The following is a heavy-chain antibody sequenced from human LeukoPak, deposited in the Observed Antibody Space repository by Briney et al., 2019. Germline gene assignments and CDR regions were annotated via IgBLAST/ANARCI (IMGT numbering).Heavy chain of an antibody. CDR2: ISYDRSNK. J-gene: IGHJ5*02. CDR3: ARGVSKNP. CDR1: GFTFSSYA. V-gene: IGHV3-30*07. Sequence: GGSLRLSCAASGFTFSSYAMHWVRQAPGKGLEWVAVISYDRSNKYYADSVKGRFTISRDNAKNSLYLQMSSLRAKDTAVYYCARGVSKNPWGQGTLVTVSS.